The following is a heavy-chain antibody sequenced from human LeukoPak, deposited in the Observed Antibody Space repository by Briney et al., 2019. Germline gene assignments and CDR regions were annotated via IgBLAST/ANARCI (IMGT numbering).Heavy chain of an antibody. CDR3: AKPPSSLARGSHIDY. CDR1: GFTFSSYG. CDR2: ISYDGSNK. V-gene: IGHV3-30*18. D-gene: IGHD3-16*01. Sequence: GSLRLSCAASGFTFSSYGMHWVRQAPGKGLEWVAVISYDGSNKYYADSVKGRFTISRDNSKSTLYLQMHGLRAEDTAVYYCAKPPSSLARGSHIDYWGQGTLVTVSS. J-gene: IGHJ4*02.